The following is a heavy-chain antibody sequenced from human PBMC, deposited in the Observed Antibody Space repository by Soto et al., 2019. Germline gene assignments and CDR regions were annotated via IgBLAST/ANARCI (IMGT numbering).Heavy chain of an antibody. V-gene: IGHV3-30*18. CDR3: AKDAARGWQVSYSDN. CDR2: ISYDGNNK. Sequence: LRLSCAASGFAFSSYSMHWVRQAPGTGLEWLAVISYDGNNKYYADSVRGRLSISRDNSKNTLYLQMNSLRGDDTAVYYCAKDAARGWQVSYSDNWGPGTLVTVFS. J-gene: IGHJ4*02. D-gene: IGHD6-19*01. CDR1: GFAFSSYS.